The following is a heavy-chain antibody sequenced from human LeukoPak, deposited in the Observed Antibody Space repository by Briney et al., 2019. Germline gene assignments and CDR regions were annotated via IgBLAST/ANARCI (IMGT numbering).Heavy chain of an antibody. D-gene: IGHD3-3*01. CDR1: GFTFSSYG. CDR2: IRYDGSNK. J-gene: IGHJ6*03. Sequence: GGSLRLSCAASGFTFSSYGMHWVRQAPGKGLEWVAFIRYDGSNKYYADSVKGRFTISRDNSKNTLYLQMNSLRAEDTAVYYCAKDNDFWSGYPHYMDVWGKGTTVTVSS. CDR3: AKDNDFWSGYPHYMDV. V-gene: IGHV3-30*02.